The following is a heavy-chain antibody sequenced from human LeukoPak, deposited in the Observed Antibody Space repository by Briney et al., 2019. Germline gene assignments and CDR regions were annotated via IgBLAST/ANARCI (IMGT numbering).Heavy chain of an antibody. CDR3: VRAGSGWFGGLH. Sequence: WGSLTLSCAASGFTFSSYGMHWVRQAPGKGLEGVAVIWYDGSNKYYADSVRGRFTISRDTSKNTLYLHMNSLTAEDTAVYYCVRAGSGWFGGLHWGQGTLVTVSS. CDR2: IWYDGSNK. J-gene: IGHJ4*02. D-gene: IGHD6-19*01. CDR1: GFTFSSYG. V-gene: IGHV3-33*01.